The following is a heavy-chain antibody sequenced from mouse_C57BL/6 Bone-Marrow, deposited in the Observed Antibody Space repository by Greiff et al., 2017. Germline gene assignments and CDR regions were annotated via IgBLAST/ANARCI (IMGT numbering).Heavy chain of an antibody. CDR1: GFTFSDYG. CDR3: ARGTMRAWFAY. V-gene: IGHV5-17*01. D-gene: IGHD2-4*01. J-gene: IGHJ3*01. Sequence: EVKLVESGGGLVKPGGSLKLSCAASGFTFSDYGMHWVRQAPEKGLEWVAYISSGSSTIYYADTVKGRFTISRDNAKNTLCLQMTSLRSEETAMYYCARGTMRAWFAYWGQGTLVTVSA. CDR2: ISSGSSTI.